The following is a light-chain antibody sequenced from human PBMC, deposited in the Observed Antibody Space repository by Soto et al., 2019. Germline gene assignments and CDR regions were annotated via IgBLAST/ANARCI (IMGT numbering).Light chain of an antibody. V-gene: IGLV2-14*03. J-gene: IGLJ3*02. Sequence: QSALTQPASVSGFPGQSITISCTGTSSDIGDDDRVSWYQQHPGKAPKLVIYDVTSRPSGISSRFSGSKSGNTASLTISGLQAEDEAAYHCGSHVNGGTWVFGGGTKLTVL. CDR3: GSHVNGGTWV. CDR2: DVT. CDR1: SSDIGDDDR.